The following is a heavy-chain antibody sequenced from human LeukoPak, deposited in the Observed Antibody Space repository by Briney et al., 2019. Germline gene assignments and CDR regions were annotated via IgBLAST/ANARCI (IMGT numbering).Heavy chain of an antibody. Sequence: GGSLRLSCAASRFTFSSYGMSWVRQAPGKGLEWVSFISSSGSYIYYADSVKGRFAISRDNVKNSLYLQMNSLRAEDTAVYYCARAISEESVWGQGTLVTVSS. V-gene: IGHV3-21*01. CDR2: ISSSGSYI. J-gene: IGHJ4*02. CDR3: ARAISEESV. D-gene: IGHD3-10*01. CDR1: RFTFSSYG.